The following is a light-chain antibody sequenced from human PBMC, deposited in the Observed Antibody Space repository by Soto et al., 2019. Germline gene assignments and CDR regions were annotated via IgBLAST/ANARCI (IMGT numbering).Light chain of an antibody. CDR3: QSCKKRPTACV. V-gene: IGLV1-40*01. CDR1: SSSIGAGYE. CDR2: GNG. Sequence: QSALTQPPSVSGAPGQRVTISCSGTSSSIGAGYEVHWYHQLPGTAPKLVVSGNGNRPPRVPDRLSASKSGTSASLAITGIHAEDEGHHSWQSCKKRPTACVIGNGTKTPS. J-gene: IGLJ1*01.